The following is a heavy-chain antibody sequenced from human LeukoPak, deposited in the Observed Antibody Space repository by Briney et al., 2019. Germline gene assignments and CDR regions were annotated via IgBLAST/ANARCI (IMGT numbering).Heavy chain of an antibody. J-gene: IGHJ6*02. CDR3: ARPYGSGSYYSYYGMDV. CDR2: IKQDGSEK. CDR1: GFTFSSYW. V-gene: IGHV3-7*01. D-gene: IGHD3-10*01. Sequence: PGGSLGLSCAASGFTFSSYWMSWVRPAPGKGLEWVANIKQDGSEKYYVDSVKGRFTISRDNAKNSLYLQMNSLRAEDTAVYYCARPYGSGSYYSYYGMDVWGQGTTVTVSS.